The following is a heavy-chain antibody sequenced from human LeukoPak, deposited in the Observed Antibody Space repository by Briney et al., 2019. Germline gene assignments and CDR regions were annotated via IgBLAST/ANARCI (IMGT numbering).Heavy chain of an antibody. D-gene: IGHD1-1*01. CDR2: ISSSGTTI. CDR3: ACARTGGAYLDY. V-gene: IGHV3-48*02. J-gene: IGHJ4*02. CDR1: GFIFSRNN. Sequence: GGSLRLSCTASGFIFSRNNMNWVRQAPGEGLEWVSYISSSGTTIYYADSVKGRFTISRDNAKNSLYLQMNSLRDEDTAVYYCACARTGGAYLDYWGLGTLVTVSS.